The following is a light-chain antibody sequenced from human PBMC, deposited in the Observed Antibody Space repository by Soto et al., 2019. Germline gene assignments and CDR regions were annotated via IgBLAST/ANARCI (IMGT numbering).Light chain of an antibody. CDR3: QQYNNWPPWT. J-gene: IGKJ1*01. Sequence: EIGMSQSPATLSVSQGERATLSCRASQSVSSNLAWYQQKPGQAPRLLIYGASTRATGIPARFSGSGSGTEFTLTISSLQSEDFAVYYCQQYNNWPPWTFGQGTMVDIK. CDR2: GAS. CDR1: QSVSSN. V-gene: IGKV3-15*01.